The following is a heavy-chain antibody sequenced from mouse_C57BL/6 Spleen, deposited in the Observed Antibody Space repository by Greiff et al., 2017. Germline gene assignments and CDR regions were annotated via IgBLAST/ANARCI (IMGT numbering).Heavy chain of an antibody. V-gene: IGHV1-80*01. Sequence: VKLMESGAELVKPGASVKISCKASGYAFSSYWMNWVKQRPGKGLEWIGQIYPGDGDTNYNGKFKGKATLTADKSSSTAYMQLSSLTSEDSAVYFCARSFYYGYDVFDYWGQGTTLTVSA. CDR1: GYAFSSYW. CDR3: ARSFYYGYDVFDY. CDR2: IYPGDGDT. D-gene: IGHD2-2*01. J-gene: IGHJ2*01.